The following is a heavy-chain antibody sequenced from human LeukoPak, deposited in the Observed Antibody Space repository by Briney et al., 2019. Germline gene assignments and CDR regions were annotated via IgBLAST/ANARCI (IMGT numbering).Heavy chain of an antibody. Sequence: ASXKVSCKASGYTFTSYGISWVRQAPGQGLEWMGWMNPNSGNTGYAQKFQGRVTITRNTSISTAYMELRSLRSEDTAVYYCARGQYYDFWSGYYYFDYWGQGTLVTVSS. D-gene: IGHD3-3*01. CDR3: ARGQYYDFWSGYYYFDY. CDR2: MNPNSGNT. J-gene: IGHJ4*02. CDR1: GYTFTSYG. V-gene: IGHV1-8*03.